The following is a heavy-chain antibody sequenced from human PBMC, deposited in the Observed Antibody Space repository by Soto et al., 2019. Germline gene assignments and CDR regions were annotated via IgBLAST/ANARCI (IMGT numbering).Heavy chain of an antibody. CDR3: AGPYCSSTSCQYYYYYYGMDV. V-gene: IGHV4-39*01. CDR1: GGSISSSSYY. Sequence: QLQLQESGPGLVKPSETLSLTCTVSGGSISSSSYYWGWIRQPPGKGLEWIGSIYYGASTYYNPSLKSRVTISVDTSKNPFSLKLSSVTAADTAVYYCAGPYCSSTSCQYYYYYYGMDVWGQGTTVTVSS. D-gene: IGHD2-2*01. CDR2: IYYGAST. J-gene: IGHJ6*02.